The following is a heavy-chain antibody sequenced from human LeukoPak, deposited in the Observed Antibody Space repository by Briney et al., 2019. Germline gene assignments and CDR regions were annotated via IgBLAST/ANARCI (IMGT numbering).Heavy chain of an antibody. CDR3: AREVGYCSGGSCYSYCDY. CDR1: GGSISSYY. J-gene: IGHJ4*02. V-gene: IGHV4-59*01. CDR2: IYYSGST. Sequence: SETLSLTCTDSGGSISSYYWSWIRRPPGKGLEWIGYIYYSGSTNYNASLTNRVTISVDTSKNQFALKLSSVTAADTAVYYCAREVGYCSGGSCYSYCDYWGQGTLVTVSS. D-gene: IGHD2-15*01.